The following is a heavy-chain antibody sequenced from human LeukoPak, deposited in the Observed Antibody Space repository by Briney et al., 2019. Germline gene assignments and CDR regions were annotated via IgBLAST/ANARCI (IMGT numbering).Heavy chain of an antibody. J-gene: IGHJ4*02. CDR1: GGSISSSIYY. Sequence: PSETLSLTCTVSGGSISSSIYYWGWIRQPPGKGLEWIGSIYYSGSTYYNPSLKSRVTISVDTSKNQFSLKLSSVTAADTAVYYCARQGPYCGGDCYWGYWGQGTLVTVSS. D-gene: IGHD2-21*02. CDR3: ARQGPYCGGDCYWGY. CDR2: IYYSGST. V-gene: IGHV4-39*01.